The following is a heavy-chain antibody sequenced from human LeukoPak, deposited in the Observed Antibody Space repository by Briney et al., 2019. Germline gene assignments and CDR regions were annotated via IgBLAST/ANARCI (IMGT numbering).Heavy chain of an antibody. V-gene: IGHV3-23*01. CDR3: AKSRGIQAFDY. Sequence: GGSLRLSCAASGFTFNSYAMSWVRQAPGKGLEWVSAISGSGGSTYYADSVKGRFTISRDISKNTLYLQMNSLRAEDTAVYSCAKSRGIQAFDYWGQGTLVSVSS. J-gene: IGHJ4*02. D-gene: IGHD5-18*01. CDR2: ISGSGGST. CDR1: GFTFNSYA.